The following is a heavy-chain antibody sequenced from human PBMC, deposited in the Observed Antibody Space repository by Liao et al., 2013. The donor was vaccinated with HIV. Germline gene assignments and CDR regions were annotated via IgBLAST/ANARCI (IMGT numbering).Heavy chain of an antibody. D-gene: IGHD3-22*01. CDR1: GGSFSGYY. Sequence: QVQLQQWGAGLLKPSETLSLTCAVYGGSFSGYYWSWIRQPPGKGLEWIGEINHSGSTNYNPSLKSRVTISVDTSKNQFSLKLSSVTAADTAVYYCARGRRVVITTTPAFYFDYWGQGTLVTVSS. V-gene: IGHV4-34*01. J-gene: IGHJ4*02. CDR3: ARGRRVVITTTPAFYFDY. CDR2: INHSGST.